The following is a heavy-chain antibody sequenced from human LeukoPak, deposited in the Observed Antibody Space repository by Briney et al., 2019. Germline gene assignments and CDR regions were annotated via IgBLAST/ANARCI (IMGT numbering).Heavy chain of an antibody. J-gene: IGHJ4*02. D-gene: IGHD5-24*01. V-gene: IGHV3-7*04. CDR3: TRVGYIDEGIDY. Sequence: QAGGSLRLSCVASGFPFSSYWMTWVRQAPGKGLEWVANIKQGGSKKSYVDFVKGRFTISRDNAKNSLYLQMNSLRAEDTAIYYCTRVGYIDEGIDYWGQGTLVTVSS. CDR2: IKQGGSKK. CDR1: GFPFSSYW.